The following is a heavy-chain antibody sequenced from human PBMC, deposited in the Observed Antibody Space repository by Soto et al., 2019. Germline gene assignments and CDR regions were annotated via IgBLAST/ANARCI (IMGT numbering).Heavy chain of an antibody. CDR3: AKHSLWVGELLAPNWFVS. CDR1: GFTFSSYA. D-gene: IGHD3-10*01. CDR2: ISGSGGST. J-gene: IGHJ5*01. Sequence: GGSLRLSCAASGFTFSSYAMSWVRQAPGKGLEWVSAISGSGGSTYYADSVKGRFTISRDNSKNTLYLQMNSLRAEDTAVYYCAKHSLWVGELLAPNWFVSWGQGILVTVSS. V-gene: IGHV3-23*01.